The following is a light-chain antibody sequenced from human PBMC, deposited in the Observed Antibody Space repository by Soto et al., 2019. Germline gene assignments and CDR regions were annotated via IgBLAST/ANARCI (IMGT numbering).Light chain of an antibody. CDR1: SSDVGGYNY. V-gene: IGLV2-11*01. CDR2: DVS. J-gene: IGLJ2*01. Sequence: QSALTQPSSVSGSPGQSVTISCTGTSSDVGGYNYVSWYQQHPGKAPKLMIYDVSKRPSGVPDRFSGSKSGNTASLTISGLQAEDEADYYCCSYACSYTVVFGGGTKLTVL. CDR3: CSYACSYTVV.